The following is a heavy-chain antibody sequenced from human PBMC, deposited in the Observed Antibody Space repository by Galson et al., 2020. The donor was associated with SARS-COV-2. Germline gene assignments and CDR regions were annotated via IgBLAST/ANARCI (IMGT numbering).Heavy chain of an antibody. CDR3: ARDAVGPTRGLIDY. J-gene: IGHJ4*02. CDR2: ISYDGSKK. V-gene: IGHV3-30*04. Sequence: GESLKISCAASGFTFTTYALHWVRQAPGKGLEWVADISYDGSKKYYADSVKGRFTISRDNSKNTLYMQMNSLRAEDTAVYFCARDAVGPTRGLIDYWGQGTLVTVSS. CDR1: GFTFTTYA. D-gene: IGHD1-26*01.